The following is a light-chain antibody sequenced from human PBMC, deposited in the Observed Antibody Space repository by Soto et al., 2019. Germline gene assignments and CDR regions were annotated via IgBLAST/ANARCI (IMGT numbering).Light chain of an antibody. CDR2: WAS. J-gene: IGKJ2*01. CDR1: QSGLYRSANKNY. Sequence: DIVMTQSPDSLAVSLGERDTINCKSSQSGLYRSANKNYLAWYQQKAGHPPKLLIYWASTRESGVPDRFSGSGSGPDFTLTISSLQAEDVAVYFCQQYYDTPYTFGQGTKLDFK. CDR3: QQYYDTPYT. V-gene: IGKV4-1*01.